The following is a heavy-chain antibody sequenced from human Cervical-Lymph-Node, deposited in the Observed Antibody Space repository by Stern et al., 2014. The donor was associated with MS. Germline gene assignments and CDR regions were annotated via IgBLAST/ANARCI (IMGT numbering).Heavy chain of an antibody. J-gene: IGHJ4*02. CDR1: GFTFSSPG. D-gene: IGHD2/OR15-2a*01. CDR2: ISNSGDGT. CDR3: AKASRTSMFDY. Sequence: EVRLLESGGNFVQPGGALRLSCAASGFTFSSPGMSWVRQAPGKGPEWISTISNSGDGTYYGDSVTGRFTISRDNSKNTVFLQMNSLRVEDTALYYCAKASRTSMFDYWGQGTLVTVSS. V-gene: IGHV3-23*01.